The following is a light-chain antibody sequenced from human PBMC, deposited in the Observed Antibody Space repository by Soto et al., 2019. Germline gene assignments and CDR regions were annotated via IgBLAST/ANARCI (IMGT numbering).Light chain of an antibody. CDR2: DVR. V-gene: IGLV2-14*03. CDR1: SSDVGGYNY. J-gene: IGLJ2*01. CDR3: SSYTSSNTVI. Sequence: QSVLTQPASVSGSPGQSITISCTGTSSDVGGYNYISWYQQHPGKAPKFIIYDVRNRPSGVSNRFSGSRSGNTASLTISGLQAEDAADYYCSSYTSSNTVIFGGGTQLTVL.